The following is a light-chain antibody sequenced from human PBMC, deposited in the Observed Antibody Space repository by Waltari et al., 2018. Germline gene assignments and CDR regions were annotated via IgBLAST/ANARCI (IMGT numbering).Light chain of an antibody. J-gene: IGLJ2*01. CDR2: SNK. V-gene: IGLV1-44*01. Sequence: QSVLTQPPSASGTPGQRVTISCSGSSSNIGGNTVNWYQQLPGTAPKLLIYSNKQRPSGVPDRFSGSKSGTSASLAISGLQSEDEADYYCAAWDDSLNGPVFGGGTKLTVL. CDR3: AAWDDSLNGPV. CDR1: SSNIGGNT.